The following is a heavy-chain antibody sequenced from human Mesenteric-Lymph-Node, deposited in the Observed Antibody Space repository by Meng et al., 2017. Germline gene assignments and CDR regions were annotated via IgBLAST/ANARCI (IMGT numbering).Heavy chain of an antibody. V-gene: IGHV3-23*01. D-gene: IGHD5-18*01. CDR3: AKDGAGSYGYIYTDY. Sequence: GGSLRLSCAASGFTFSSYAMRWVRQAPGKGLEWVSAISGSGGSTYYADSVNGRFTISRNNSKNTLYLQMNSLRAEDTAVYYCAKDGAGSYGYIYTDYWGQGTLVTVSS. CDR2: ISGSGGST. CDR1: GFTFSSYA. J-gene: IGHJ4*02.